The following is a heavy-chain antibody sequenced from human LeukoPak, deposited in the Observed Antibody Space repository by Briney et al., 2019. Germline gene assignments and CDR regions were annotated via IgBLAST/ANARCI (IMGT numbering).Heavy chain of an antibody. Sequence: GGSLRLSCAASGYTFSIYWMNWVRQAPGKGLEWVSSIKQDGSETYYMESVQGRFTISRDNDMNFLYLQLSSLRAEDTAVYYCTRENSGSLSLEYWGQGTLVTVSS. J-gene: IGHJ4*02. CDR2: IKQDGSET. CDR3: TRENSGSLSLEY. CDR1: GYTFSIYW. D-gene: IGHD1-26*01. V-gene: IGHV3-7*01.